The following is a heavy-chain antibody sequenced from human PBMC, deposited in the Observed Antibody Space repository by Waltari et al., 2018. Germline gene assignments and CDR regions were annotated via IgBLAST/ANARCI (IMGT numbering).Heavy chain of an antibody. Sequence: EVRLVQSGGGFVQPGGSLRLSCVASEFTFRSYEMHGVRQPPGKGLEWGSYISNSFSPIYYADSVKGRFTISRDNAKNSLFLQMDSLRSDDTAIYYCARRGIGISGMDVWGQGTTVTVSS. D-gene: IGHD3-16*01. J-gene: IGHJ6*02. CDR3: ARRGIGISGMDV. V-gene: IGHV3-48*03. CDR2: ISNSFSPI. CDR1: EFTFRSYE.